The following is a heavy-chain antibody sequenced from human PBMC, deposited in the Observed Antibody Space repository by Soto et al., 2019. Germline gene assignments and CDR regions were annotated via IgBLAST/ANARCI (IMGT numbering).Heavy chain of an antibody. Sequence: PSETLSLTCTVSGVSVSSGDYYWSWIRQPPGKGLEWIGYIYYTGRTYYNPSLKSRVIISVDTSKNQFSLKLSSVTAAEKAVYYSARDNSDILHGYPTHAFDLWGQGTMVTVSS. CDR1: GVSVSSGDYY. J-gene: IGHJ3*01. CDR3: ARDNSDILHGYPTHAFDL. D-gene: IGHD3-9*01. CDR2: IYYTGRT. V-gene: IGHV4-30-4*01.